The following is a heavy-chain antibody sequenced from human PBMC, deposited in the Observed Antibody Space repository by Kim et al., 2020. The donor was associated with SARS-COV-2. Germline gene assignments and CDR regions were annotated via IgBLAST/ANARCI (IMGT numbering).Heavy chain of an antibody. D-gene: IGHD6-6*01. CDR2: IHDSGTT. Sequence: SETLSLTCAVSGGSISSSNWWSWVRQPPGKGLEWIGEIHDSGTTNYIPSLKSRVTISVDKSKNHFSLKLSSVTAADTAVYYCARVTAARLAWYGLDVWGQGTTVTVSS. V-gene: IGHV4-4*02. J-gene: IGHJ6*02. CDR3: ARVTAARLAWYGLDV. CDR1: GGSISSSNW.